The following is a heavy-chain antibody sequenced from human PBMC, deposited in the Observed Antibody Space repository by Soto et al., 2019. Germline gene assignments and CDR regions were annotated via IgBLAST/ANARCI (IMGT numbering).Heavy chain of an antibody. V-gene: IGHV1-69*13. CDR2: IIPIFGTA. CDR1: GGTFSSYA. CDR3: ARETMIVVVTSPNAFDI. D-gene: IGHD3-22*01. J-gene: IGHJ3*02. Sequence: SVKVSCKASGGTFSSYAISWVRQAPGQGLEWMGGIIPIFGTANYAQKFQGRVTITADESTSTAYMELSSLRSEDTAVYYCARETMIVVVTSPNAFDIWGQGTMVTV.